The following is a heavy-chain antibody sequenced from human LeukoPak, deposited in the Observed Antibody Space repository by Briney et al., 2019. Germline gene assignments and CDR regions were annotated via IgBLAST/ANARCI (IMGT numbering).Heavy chain of an antibody. D-gene: IGHD2-2*01. CDR2: IYYSGST. CDR1: GGSISTYY. J-gene: IGHJ3*01. CDR3: AGRVVPAAWLAFDL. V-gene: IGHV4-59*01. Sequence: PSETLSLTCTVSGGSISTYYWSWIRQPPGKGLEWIGYIYYSGSTNYNPSLRSRVTISVDTSKNQFSLRLSSVTAADTAVYYCAGRVVPAAWLAFDLWGQGTMVTVSS.